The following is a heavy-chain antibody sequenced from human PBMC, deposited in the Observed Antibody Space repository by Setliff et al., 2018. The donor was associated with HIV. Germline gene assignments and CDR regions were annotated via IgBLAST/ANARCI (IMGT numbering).Heavy chain of an antibody. Sequence: SETLSLTCTVSGGSISSYYWSWIRQPPGKGLEWIGYIYYSGSTNYNPSLKSRVTISLDTSKNQFSLKLSSVAAADTAVYYCARVDCSGGSRYFGRFDPWGQGTLVTVSS. V-gene: IGHV4-59*08. CDR2: IYYSGST. CDR3: ARVDCSGGSRYFGRFDP. CDR1: GGSISSYY. J-gene: IGHJ5*02. D-gene: IGHD2-15*01.